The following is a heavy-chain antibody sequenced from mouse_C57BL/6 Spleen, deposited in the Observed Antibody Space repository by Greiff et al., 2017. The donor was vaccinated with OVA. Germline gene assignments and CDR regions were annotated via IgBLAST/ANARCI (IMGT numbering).Heavy chain of an antibody. D-gene: IGHD4-1*01. CDR3: ARDRTGIDAMDY. J-gene: IGHJ4*01. V-gene: IGHV3-6*01. Sequence: VQLQQSGPGLVKPSQSLSLPCSVTGYSITSGYYWNWIRQFPGNKLEWMGYISYDGSNNYNPSLKNRISITRDTSKNQFFLKLNSVTTEDTATYYCARDRTGIDAMDYWGQGTSVTVSS. CDR2: ISYDGSN. CDR1: GYSITSGYY.